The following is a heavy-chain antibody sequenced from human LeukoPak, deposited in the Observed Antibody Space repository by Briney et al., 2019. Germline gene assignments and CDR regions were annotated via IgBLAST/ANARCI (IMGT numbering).Heavy chain of an antibody. Sequence: GGSLRLSCAASGFTFSSYAMSWVRQAPGKGLEWVSYISSSSSTIYYADSVKGRFTISRDNAKNSLYLQMNSLRAEDTAVYYCATAQVGATRGADAFDIWGQGTMVTVSS. V-gene: IGHV3-48*01. CDR2: ISSSSSTI. J-gene: IGHJ3*02. CDR3: ATAQVGATRGADAFDI. CDR1: GFTFSSYA. D-gene: IGHD1-26*01.